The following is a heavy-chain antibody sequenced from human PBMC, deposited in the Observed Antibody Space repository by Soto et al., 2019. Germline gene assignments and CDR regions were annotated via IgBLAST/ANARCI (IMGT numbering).Heavy chain of an antibody. D-gene: IGHD2-15*01. V-gene: IGHV3-33*01. Sequence: QVQLVESGGGVVQPGRSLRLSCAASGFTFSSYGMHWVRQAPGKGLEWVAVIWYDGSNKFYADSVKARFTISRDNSKNTTYQXMNSLRGEDTAVYYCASDLGYCSGGSCPRLGIIDYWGQGTLVTVPS. J-gene: IGHJ4*02. CDR1: GFTFSSYG. CDR3: ASDLGYCSGGSCPRLGIIDY. CDR2: IWYDGSNK.